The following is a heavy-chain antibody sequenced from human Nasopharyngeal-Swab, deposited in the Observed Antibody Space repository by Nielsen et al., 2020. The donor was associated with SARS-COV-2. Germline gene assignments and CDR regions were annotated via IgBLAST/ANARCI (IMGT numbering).Heavy chain of an antibody. CDR3: ARDVVTAIPYFDY. CDR2: MNSDETST. V-gene: IGHV3-74*01. CDR1: GFTFSSYW. Sequence: GGSLRLSCAASGFTFSSYWMHWVRQAPGKGLVWVSRMNSDETSTSYADSVKGRFTISRDNAKNTLYLQMNSLTAEDTAVYYCARDVVTAIPYFDYWGQGTLVTVSS. J-gene: IGHJ4*02. D-gene: IGHD2-21*02.